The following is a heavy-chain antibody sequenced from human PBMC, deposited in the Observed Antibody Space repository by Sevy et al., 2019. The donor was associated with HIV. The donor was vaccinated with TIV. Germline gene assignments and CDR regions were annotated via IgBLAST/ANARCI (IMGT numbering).Heavy chain of an antibody. CDR1: GYTFTGYY. D-gene: IGHD3-3*01. CDR2: INPNSGGT. Sequence: ASVKVSCKASGYTFTGYYMHWVRQAPGQGLEWMGWINPNSGGTNYAQKFQGRVTMTRDTSISTAYMELSRLRSDDTAVYYCAREITYYDFWSGFSAEGGSYGMDVWGQGTTVTVSS. V-gene: IGHV1-2*02. CDR3: AREITYYDFWSGFSAEGGSYGMDV. J-gene: IGHJ6*02.